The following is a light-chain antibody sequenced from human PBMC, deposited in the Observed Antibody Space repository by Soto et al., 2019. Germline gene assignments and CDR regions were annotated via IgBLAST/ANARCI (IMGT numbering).Light chain of an antibody. J-gene: IGLJ2*01. Sequence: QSVLTQPPSASGTPGQRVTISCSGSSSNIGSNTVNWYQQLPGTAPKLLIYSNNQRPSGVPDRFSGSKSGTSASLAISGLQSGDEADYYWSAWDDSLNGVVFGGGTKLTVL. CDR1: SSNIGSNT. V-gene: IGLV1-44*01. CDR2: SNN. CDR3: SAWDDSLNGVV.